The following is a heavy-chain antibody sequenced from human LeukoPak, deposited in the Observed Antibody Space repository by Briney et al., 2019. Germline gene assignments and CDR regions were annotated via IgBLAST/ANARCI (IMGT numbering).Heavy chain of an antibody. Sequence: EASVKVSCKASGGTFSSYAISWVRQAPGQGLEWMGGIIPIFGTANYAQKFQGRVTMTRDTSISTAYMELSRLRSDDTAVYYCARVIAAAGTQYFDYWGQGTLVTVSS. D-gene: IGHD6-13*01. CDR3: ARVIAAAGTQYFDY. V-gene: IGHV1-69*05. CDR1: GGTFSSYA. J-gene: IGHJ4*02. CDR2: IIPIFGTA.